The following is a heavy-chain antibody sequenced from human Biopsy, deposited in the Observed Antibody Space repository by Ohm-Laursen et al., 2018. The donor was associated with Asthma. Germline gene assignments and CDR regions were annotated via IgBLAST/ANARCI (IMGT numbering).Heavy chain of an antibody. CDR2: THHSGYT. CDR1: GGSFSSNY. D-gene: IGHD1-26*01. J-gene: IGHJ6*02. Sequence: SDTLSLTCAVYGGSFSSNYWSWIRQTPGKGLEWLGDTHHSGYTHHNPAPHRRLTFSLDTSNNQFSLRLPSVTAADTAVYYCARGSSSRLSQWELLVSGGKRAHSYYGMDVWGQGTTVTVSS. CDR3: ARGSSSRLSQWELLVSGGKRAHSYYGMDV. V-gene: IGHV4-34*01.